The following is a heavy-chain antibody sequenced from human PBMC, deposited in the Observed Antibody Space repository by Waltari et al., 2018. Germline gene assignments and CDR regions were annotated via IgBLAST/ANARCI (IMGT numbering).Heavy chain of an antibody. D-gene: IGHD7-27*01. CDR1: GFPFGSYN. CDR2: ISSSSSYT. CDR3: ATGGWGFYFDY. Sequence: EVQLVESGGGLVKPGGSLRLSCAASGFPFGSYNMNWVRQAPGKGLEWVSSISSSSSYTHYADSVKGRFTISRDNAKNSLYLQMNSLRAEDTAVYYCATGGWGFYFDYWGPGTLVTVSS. J-gene: IGHJ4*02. V-gene: IGHV3-21*01.